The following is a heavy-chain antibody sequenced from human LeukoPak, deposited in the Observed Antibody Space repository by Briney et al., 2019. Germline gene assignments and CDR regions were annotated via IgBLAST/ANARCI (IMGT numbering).Heavy chain of an antibody. J-gene: IGHJ4*02. D-gene: IGHD6-13*01. CDR3: ARGSSSWYPHFDD. CDR2: IYYSGST. Sequence: SETLSLTCTVSGGSISSYYWSWIRQPPGKGLEWIGYIYYSGSTNYNPSLKSRVTISVDTSKNQFSLKLSSVTAADTAVYYCARGSSSWYPHFDDWGQGTLVTVSS. V-gene: IGHV4-59*01. CDR1: GGSISSYY.